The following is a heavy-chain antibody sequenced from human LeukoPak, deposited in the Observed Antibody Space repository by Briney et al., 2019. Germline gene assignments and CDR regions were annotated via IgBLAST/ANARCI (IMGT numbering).Heavy chain of an antibody. Sequence: SETLSLPCSVSGGSISGDGYHWGWIRRPPGKGLEWIGNMFYTGNTYYNPSLKSRVAISVTTSKNQFSLRLSSVTAADTAVYYCARNLGAVAGNIDYWGQGTLVTVSS. J-gene: IGHJ4*02. CDR3: ARNLGAVAGNIDY. CDR1: GGSISGDGYH. V-gene: IGHV4-39*01. CDR2: MFYTGNT. D-gene: IGHD6-19*01.